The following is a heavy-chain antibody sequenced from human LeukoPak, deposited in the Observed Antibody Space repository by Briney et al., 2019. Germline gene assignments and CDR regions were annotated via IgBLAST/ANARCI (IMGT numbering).Heavy chain of an antibody. Sequence: GGSLRLSCAASGFTFSTYDVHWVRQAPGKGLEWVAFIRYDGNNKYYADSVKGRFTISRDNSKNTLYLQMNSLRAEDTAVYYCATNIVVVVAANGKADYWGQGTLVTVSS. V-gene: IGHV3-30*02. J-gene: IGHJ4*02. CDR3: ATNIVVVVAANGKADY. D-gene: IGHD2-15*01. CDR2: IRYDGNNK. CDR1: GFTFSTYD.